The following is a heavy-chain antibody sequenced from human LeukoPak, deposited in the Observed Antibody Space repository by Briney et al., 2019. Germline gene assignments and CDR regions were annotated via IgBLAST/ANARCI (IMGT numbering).Heavy chain of an antibody. V-gene: IGHV3-48*03. CDR1: GFTFSRYE. CDR2: ISGSGVAI. J-gene: IGHJ4*02. CDR3: VRDGVPGRTVFDY. D-gene: IGHD4-17*01. Sequence: GGSLRLSCAASGFTFSRYEINWVRQAPGRGLEWVSHISGSGVAIHYSDSVKGRFTISRDNAKNSLYLQMDSLRVEDAAVYYCVRDGVPGRTVFDYWGQGTLVIVSS.